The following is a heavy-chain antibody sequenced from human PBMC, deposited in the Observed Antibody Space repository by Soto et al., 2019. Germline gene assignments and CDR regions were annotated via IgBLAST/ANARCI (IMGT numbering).Heavy chain of an antibody. V-gene: IGHV3-23*01. CDR2: LSGGGSTT. CDR1: GLTFSLSA. CDR3: AKGPEYDILTGCDY. J-gene: IGHJ4*02. Sequence: EVQLLESGGGFVQPGESLRLSCEASGLTFSLSAMSWVRQAPGRGLDWVSSLSGGGSTTDYADSVKGRFTISRDNSKNTVHLQMNSLRAEDTAVYYCAKGPEYDILTGCDYWGQGALVTVSS. D-gene: IGHD3-9*01.